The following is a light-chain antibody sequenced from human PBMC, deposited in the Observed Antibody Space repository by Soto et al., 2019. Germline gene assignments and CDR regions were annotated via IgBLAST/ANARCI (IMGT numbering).Light chain of an antibody. CDR3: SSYTSSSTYV. J-gene: IGLJ1*01. Sequence: QSVLTQPASVSGSPGQSITISCTGTSSDVGGYDYVSWYQQYPGKAPKLMIYDVNNRPSGVSYRFSGSKSGNMASLTISGLQAEDEADYYCSSYTSSSTYVFGTGTKLTVL. CDR2: DVN. CDR1: SSDVGGYDY. V-gene: IGLV2-14*01.